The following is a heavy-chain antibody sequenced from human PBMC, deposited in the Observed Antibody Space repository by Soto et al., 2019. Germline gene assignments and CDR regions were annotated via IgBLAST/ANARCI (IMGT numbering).Heavy chain of an antibody. J-gene: IGHJ4*02. CDR1: GFTFSSYS. CDR3: ARDFPYYYDSSGYYRPAPFDY. D-gene: IGHD3-22*01. Sequence: VQLVESGGGLVQPGGSLRLSCAASGFTFSSYSMNWVRQAPGKGLEWVSYISSSSSTIYYADSVKGRFTISRDNAKNSLYLQMNSLRDEDTAVYYCARDFPYYYDSSGYYRPAPFDYWGQGTLVTVSS. CDR2: ISSSSSTI. V-gene: IGHV3-48*02.